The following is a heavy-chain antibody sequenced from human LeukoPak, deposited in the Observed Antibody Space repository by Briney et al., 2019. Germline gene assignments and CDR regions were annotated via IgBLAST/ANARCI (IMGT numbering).Heavy chain of an antibody. CDR1: EFSFNDYY. V-gene: IGHV3-11*04. D-gene: IGHD2-2*01. CDR2: LTSTGRHI. CDR3: ARIYCSSTSCYFVH. Sequence: GRSLRLCWAASEFSFNDYYMSWIRQAAGGGQEWVSYLTSTGRHIYYADFVKGRFTISRDRAENSLYLQMNSLRAEDTAVYYCARIYCSSTSCYFVHLGQGTLVTVSS. J-gene: IGHJ4*02.